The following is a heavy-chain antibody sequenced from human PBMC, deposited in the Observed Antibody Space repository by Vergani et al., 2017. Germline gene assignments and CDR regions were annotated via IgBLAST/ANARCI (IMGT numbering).Heavy chain of an antibody. CDR1: GGTFSSYA. Sequence: QVQLVQSGAEVKKPGSSVKVSCKASGGTFSSYAISWVRQAPGQGLEWMGAIIPIFGTANYAQKFQGRVTITADESTSTAYMELSSLRSEDTAVYYCARDSRALSIVVVPAAHPMDVWGQGTTVTVSS. D-gene: IGHD2-2*01. CDR2: IIPIFGTA. CDR3: ARDSRALSIVVVPAAHPMDV. J-gene: IGHJ6*02. V-gene: IGHV1-69*01.